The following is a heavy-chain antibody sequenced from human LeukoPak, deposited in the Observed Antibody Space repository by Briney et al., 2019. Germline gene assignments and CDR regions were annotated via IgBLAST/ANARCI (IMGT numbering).Heavy chain of an antibody. CDR1: GFTFSSHY. V-gene: IGHV3-53*01. CDR3: ATIGWTTNYYEH. CDR2: IYTGGNT. Sequence: PGGSLRLSCAASGFTFSSHYMTWVRQAPGKGLEWVSIIYTGGNTFYADSVKGRFTISRDNSKNTVYLQMNSLRAEDTAVYYCATIGWTTNYYEHWGQGTLVTVSA. D-gene: IGHD1-1*01. J-gene: IGHJ4*02.